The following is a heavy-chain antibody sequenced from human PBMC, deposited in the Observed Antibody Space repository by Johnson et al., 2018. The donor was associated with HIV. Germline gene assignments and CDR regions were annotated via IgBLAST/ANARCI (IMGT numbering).Heavy chain of an antibody. V-gene: IGHV3-30-3*01. CDR3: AKDSDTYYYGSGDAFDV. D-gene: IGHD3-10*01. CDR1: GFTFSTYA. J-gene: IGHJ3*01. Sequence: QVQLVESGGGVVQPGRSLRLSCVVSGFTFSTYAMDWVRQAPGKGLEWVAVISYDGGNKYYADSVQGRFTISRDNRKKSLYLQMNSLRTEDTALYYCAKDSDTYYYGSGDAFDVWGQGTMVTVSS. CDR2: ISYDGGNK.